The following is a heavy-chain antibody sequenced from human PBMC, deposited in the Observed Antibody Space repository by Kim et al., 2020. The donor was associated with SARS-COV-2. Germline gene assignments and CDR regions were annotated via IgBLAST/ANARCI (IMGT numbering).Heavy chain of an antibody. CDR1: GYTLTELS. Sequence: ASVKVSCKVSGYTLTELSMHWVRQAPGKGLEWMGGFDPEDGETIYAQKFQGRVTMTEDTSTDTAYMELSSLRSEDTAVYYCATELVGQLVQSEYFQHWGQGTLVTVSS. V-gene: IGHV1-24*01. CDR3: ATELVGQLVQSEYFQH. D-gene: IGHD6-13*01. CDR2: FDPEDGET. J-gene: IGHJ1*01.